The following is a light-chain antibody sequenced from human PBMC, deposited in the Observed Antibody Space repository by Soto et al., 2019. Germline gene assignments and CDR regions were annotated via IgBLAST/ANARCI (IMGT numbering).Light chain of an antibody. CDR3: QHYNSYQA. V-gene: IGKV1-5*01. CDR1: PSISSW. Sequence: DIQMTQSPSTLSASVGDRVTITCRASPSISSWLAWYQQKPGKAPKLLIYDASSLESGVPSRFSGSGSGTEFTLTISSLQPDDVATYSCQHYNSYQAVGQGTKVEIK. CDR2: DAS. J-gene: IGKJ1*01.